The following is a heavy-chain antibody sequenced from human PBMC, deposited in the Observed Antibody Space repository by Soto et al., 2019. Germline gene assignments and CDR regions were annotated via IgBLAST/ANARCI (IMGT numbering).Heavy chain of an antibody. Sequence: ASVKVSCKASGYTFTSYGISWVRQAPGQGLEWMGWISAYKGNTHYTQNLQGRVTVTTDTSTSTAHMELRSLRPDDTAVYYCARDFDSSGNYYADGAFDFWGQGTLGTVSS. CDR2: ISAYKGNT. V-gene: IGHV1-18*04. CDR3: ARDFDSSGNYYADGAFDF. J-gene: IGHJ3*01. CDR1: GYTFTSYG. D-gene: IGHD3-22*01.